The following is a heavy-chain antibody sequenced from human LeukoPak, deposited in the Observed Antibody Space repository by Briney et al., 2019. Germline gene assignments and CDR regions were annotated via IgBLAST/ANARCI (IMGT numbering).Heavy chain of an antibody. J-gene: IGHJ4*02. V-gene: IGHV3-74*01. CDR2: INTDGSST. CDR1: GFTFSTYW. Sequence: GGSPRLSCAASGFTFSTYWMHWVRQAPGKGLVWVSRINTDGSSTSYADSVKGRFTISRDNAKNTLYLQMNSLRADDTAVYYCARGGLEPVDYWGQGTLATVSS. D-gene: IGHD1-1*01. CDR3: ARGGLEPVDY.